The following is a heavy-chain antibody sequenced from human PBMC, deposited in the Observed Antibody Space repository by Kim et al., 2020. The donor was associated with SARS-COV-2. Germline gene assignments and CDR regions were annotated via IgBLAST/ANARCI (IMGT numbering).Heavy chain of an antibody. CDR3: ARGEGAYSSSWYYYYYGMDV. J-gene: IGHJ6*02. CDR2: IYYSGST. V-gene: IGHV4-61*01. CDR1: GGSVSSGSYY. Sequence: SETLSLTCTVSGGSVSSGSYYWSWIRQPPGKGLEWIGYIYYSGSTNYNPSLKSRVTISVDTSKNQFSLKLSSVTAADTAVYYCARGEGAYSSSWYYYYYGMDVWGQGTTVTVSS. D-gene: IGHD6-13*01.